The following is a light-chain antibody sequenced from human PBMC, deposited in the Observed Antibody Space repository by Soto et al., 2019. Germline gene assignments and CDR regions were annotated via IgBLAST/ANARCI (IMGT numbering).Light chain of an antibody. CDR2: KAS. CDR1: QSISNW. J-gene: IGKJ2*01. V-gene: IGKV1-5*03. Sequence: DIQMTQSPSTLSASVGDRVTITCRASQSISNWLAWYQQKPGKAPKLLIYKASSLESGVPSRFSGSGSGIEFTLTISSLQPDDFATYYCQRYNSYSYTFGQGTKLQIK. CDR3: QRYNSYSYT.